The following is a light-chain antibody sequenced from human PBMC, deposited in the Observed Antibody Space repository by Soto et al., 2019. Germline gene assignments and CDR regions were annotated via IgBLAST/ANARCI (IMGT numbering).Light chain of an antibody. V-gene: IGKV1-39*01. Sequence: DIRMTQSPSSLSASVGDRVTIACRASQSISNYLNWYQQKPGKAPKLLIYAAFSLQSGVPSRFSGSGSGTDFTLTISSLQPEDFATYYCQQSYSTRRTFGQGTKV. J-gene: IGKJ1*01. CDR2: AAF. CDR1: QSISNY. CDR3: QQSYSTRRT.